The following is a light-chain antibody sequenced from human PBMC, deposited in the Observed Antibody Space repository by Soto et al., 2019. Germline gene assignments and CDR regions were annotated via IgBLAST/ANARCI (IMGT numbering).Light chain of an antibody. CDR2: EVS. Sequence: QSVLTQPASVSGSDGQSITISCTGTSSDVGGYNYVSWYRQHPGSAPKLMIYEVSNRPSGVSNRLSGSKSGNTASLTISGLRAEDEADYYCSSYTSGTTPYVFGTGTKVTVL. V-gene: IGLV2-14*01. CDR1: SSDVGGYNY. J-gene: IGLJ1*01. CDR3: SSYTSGTTPYV.